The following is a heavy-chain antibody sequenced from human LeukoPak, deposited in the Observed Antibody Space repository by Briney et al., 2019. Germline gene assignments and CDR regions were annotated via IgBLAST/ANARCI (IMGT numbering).Heavy chain of an antibody. CDR2: INHSGST. CDR3: ARLVGDSSGYTDAFDI. Sequence: SETLSLTCAVYGGSFSGYYWSWIRQPPGKGLEWIGQINHSGSTNYNPSLKSRVTISVDTSKNQFSLKLSSVTAADTAVYYCARLVGDSSGYTDAFDIWGQGTMVTVSS. D-gene: IGHD3-22*01. V-gene: IGHV4-34*01. J-gene: IGHJ3*02. CDR1: GGSFSGYY.